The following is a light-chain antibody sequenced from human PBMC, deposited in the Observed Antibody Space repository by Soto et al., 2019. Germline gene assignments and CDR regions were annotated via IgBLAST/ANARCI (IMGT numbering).Light chain of an antibody. Sequence: QSALTQPPSASGSPGQSVTISCTGTGSDVGGYNYVSWYQQHPDKAPKLMIFEVNKLPSGVPDRFSCSKSGNTASLTVSGLQAEDEADYYCSSYAGSNNYVFGTGTKLTVL. CDR1: GSDVGGYNY. CDR3: SSYAGSNNYV. CDR2: EVN. J-gene: IGLJ1*01. V-gene: IGLV2-8*01.